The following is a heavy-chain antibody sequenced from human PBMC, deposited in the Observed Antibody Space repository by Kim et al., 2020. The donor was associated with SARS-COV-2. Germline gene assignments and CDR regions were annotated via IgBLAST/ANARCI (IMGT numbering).Heavy chain of an antibody. V-gene: IGHV5-51*01. D-gene: IGHD3-10*01. CDR3: ARLFNYGSGLHYYYYYGMDV. Sequence: GESLKISCKGSGYSFTSYWIGWVRQMPGKGLEWMGIIYPGDSDTRYSPSFQGQVTISADNSISTAYLQWSSLKASDTAMYYCARLFNYGSGLHYYYYYGMDVWGKGTTVTVSS. CDR2: IYPGDSDT. CDR1: GYSFTSYW. J-gene: IGHJ6*04.